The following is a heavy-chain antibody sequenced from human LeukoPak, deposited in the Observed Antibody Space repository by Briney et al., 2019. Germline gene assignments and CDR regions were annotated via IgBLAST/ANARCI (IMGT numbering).Heavy chain of an antibody. CDR1: GGTFSSYA. D-gene: IGHD3-10*01. CDR2: IIPIFGTA. Sequence: SVKVSCKASGGTFSSYAISWVRQAPGQGHEWMGGIIPIFGTANYAQKFQGRVTITADESTSTAYMELSSLRSEDTAVYYCARGLWFGELLTYYYYMDVWGKGTTVTVSS. J-gene: IGHJ6*03. V-gene: IGHV1-69*13. CDR3: ARGLWFGELLTYYYYMDV.